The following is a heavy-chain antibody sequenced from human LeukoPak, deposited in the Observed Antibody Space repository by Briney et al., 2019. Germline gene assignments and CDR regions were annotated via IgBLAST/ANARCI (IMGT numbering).Heavy chain of an antibody. V-gene: IGHV4-59*08. CDR3: ARTYSKYFDL. Sequence: PSETLSLTCTVSGGSISSYYWSWIRQPPGKGLEWIGYIYYSGSTNYNPSLKSRVTMSVDMSKNQFSLKLSSVTAADTAVYYCARTYSKYFDLWGRGTLVTVSS. J-gene: IGHJ2*01. D-gene: IGHD2-15*01. CDR1: GGSISSYY. CDR2: IYYSGST.